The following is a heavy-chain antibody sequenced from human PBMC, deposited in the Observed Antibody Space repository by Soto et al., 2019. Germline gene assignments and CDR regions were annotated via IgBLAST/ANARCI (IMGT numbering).Heavy chain of an antibody. D-gene: IGHD1-26*01. CDR3: ARDLAKGGGSAGFDY. CDR2: INPKSGGT. V-gene: IGHV1-2*02. J-gene: IGHJ4*02. Sequence: QVQLVQSGAEVKKPGASVNVSCKASGYTFTVYYMHWVRQAPGQGLEWMGWINPKSGGTMYPQKFQGRVTMTWDTSISTAYMALTRLRSYDTAVYYCARDLAKGGGSAGFDYLGQGTLVTVSS. CDR1: GYTFTVYY.